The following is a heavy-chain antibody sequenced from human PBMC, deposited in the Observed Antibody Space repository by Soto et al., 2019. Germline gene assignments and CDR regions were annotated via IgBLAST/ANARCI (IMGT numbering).Heavy chain of an antibody. CDR2: TYYRSKWYN. Sequence: SQTLSLTCAISGDSVSSNSAAWNWIRQSPSRGLEWLGRTYYRSKWYNDYAVSVKSRVTINPDTSKNQFSLQLNSVTPEDTAVYYCARDLRKRSSWPTKPYYYGMDVWGQGTTVTVSS. V-gene: IGHV6-1*01. D-gene: IGHD6-13*01. CDR3: ARDLRKRSSWPTKPYYYGMDV. CDR1: GDSVSSNSAA. J-gene: IGHJ6*02.